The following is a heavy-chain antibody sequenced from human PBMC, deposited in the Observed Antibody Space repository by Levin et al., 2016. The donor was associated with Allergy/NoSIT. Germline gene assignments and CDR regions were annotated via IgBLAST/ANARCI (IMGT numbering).Heavy chain of an antibody. CDR1: GDSITSSSYY. CDR2: IYYTGDT. Sequence: SETLSLTCTVSGDSITSSSYYWGWIRQPPGNGLEWIGNIYYTGDTYYNSALKSRVTLVLDTSKSQFSLKLSSVTAADTAIYYCARIRGYNYGLYGMDVWGQGTTVTVSS. CDR3: ARIRGYNYGLYGMDV. V-gene: IGHV4-39*01. D-gene: IGHD5-18*01. J-gene: IGHJ6*02.